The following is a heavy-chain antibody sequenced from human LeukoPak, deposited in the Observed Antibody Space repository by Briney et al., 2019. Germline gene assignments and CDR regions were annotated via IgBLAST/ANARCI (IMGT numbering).Heavy chain of an antibody. Sequence: PGGSLRLSCAASGFSVSFNYMTWVRQAPGKGLEWVSVIFSGGSTYYADSVKGRFTISRDNSKNTVYLQVNSLRAEDTAVFYCAKDRAWLQFWSWGQGTLVTVSS. CDR2: IFSGGST. J-gene: IGHJ4*02. V-gene: IGHV3-53*01. CDR1: GFSVSFNY. CDR3: AKDRAWLQFWS. D-gene: IGHD5-18*01.